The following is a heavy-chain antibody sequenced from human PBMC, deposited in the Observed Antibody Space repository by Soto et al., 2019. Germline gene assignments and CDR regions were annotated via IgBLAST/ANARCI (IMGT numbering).Heavy chain of an antibody. CDR2: ISGGGGST. CDR1: VFTFSSYA. V-gene: IGHV3-23*01. Sequence: XGSLRLSCAASVFTFSSYAMSCVRHSPGKGLEWVSAISGGGGSTYYADSVKGRFTISRDNSKNTLYLQMNSLRAEDTAVYYCARDKDIVATFDYWVQGTLVIVSS. D-gene: IGHD5-12*01. CDR3: ARDKDIVATFDY. J-gene: IGHJ4*02.